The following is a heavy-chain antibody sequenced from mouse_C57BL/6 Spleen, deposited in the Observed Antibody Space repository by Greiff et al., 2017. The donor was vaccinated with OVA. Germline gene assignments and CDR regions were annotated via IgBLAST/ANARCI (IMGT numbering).Heavy chain of an antibody. V-gene: IGHV5-6*01. CDR2: ISSGGSYT. D-gene: IGHD6-1*01. Sequence: EVQLVESGGDLVKPGGSLKLSCAASGFTFSSYGLSWVRQTPDKRLEWVATISSGGSYTYYPDSVKGRFTISRDNAKNTLYLQMSSLKSEDTAMYYCARHEATGYFDYWGQGTTLTVSS. J-gene: IGHJ2*01. CDR3: ARHEATGYFDY. CDR1: GFTFSSYG.